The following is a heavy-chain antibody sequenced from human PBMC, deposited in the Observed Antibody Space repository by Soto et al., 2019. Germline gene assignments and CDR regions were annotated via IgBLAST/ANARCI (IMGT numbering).Heavy chain of an antibody. CDR3: AREVAAGSSGYYYYGMDV. J-gene: IGHJ6*02. CDR1: GFTFSSYG. Sequence: GGSLRLSCAASGFTFSSYGMHWVRQAPGKGLEWVAVIWYDGSNKYYADSVKGRFTISRDNSKNTLYLQMNSLRAEDTAVYYCAREVAAGSSGYYYYGMDVWGQGTTVTVSS. V-gene: IGHV3-33*01. D-gene: IGHD6-13*01. CDR2: IWYDGSNK.